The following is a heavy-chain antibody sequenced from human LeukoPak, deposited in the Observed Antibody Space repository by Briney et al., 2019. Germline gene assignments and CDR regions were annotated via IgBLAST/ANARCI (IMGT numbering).Heavy chain of an antibody. J-gene: IGHJ6*03. CDR2: IYSGGST. CDR3: ARGGLDGCSSTSCPLAYGYCYYYYMDV. V-gene: IGHV3-53*01. Sequence: GGSLRLSCAASGFTVSSNYMSWVRQAPGKGLEWVSVIYSGGSTYYADSVKGQFTISRDNSKNTLYLQMNSLRAEDTAVYYCARGGLDGCSSTSCPLAYGYCYYYYMDVWGKGTTVTVSS. CDR1: GFTVSSNY. D-gene: IGHD2-2*01.